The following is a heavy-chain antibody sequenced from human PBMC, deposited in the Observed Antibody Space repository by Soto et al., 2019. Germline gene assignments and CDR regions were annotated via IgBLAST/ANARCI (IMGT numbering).Heavy chain of an antibody. CDR2: GYHSVSI. J-gene: IGHJ2*01. D-gene: IGHD3-16*01. CDR3: ARAFAGFGAYWYFDL. CDR1: GGSITDYY. V-gene: IGHV4-59*01. Sequence: SETLSLTCTVSGGSITDYYWSWIRQPPGKALEWIGYGYHSVSIHYNPSLKTRVTISVDTSENQFSLRLSSVTAADTSVYYCARAFAGFGAYWYFDLWCRGTLVTVSS.